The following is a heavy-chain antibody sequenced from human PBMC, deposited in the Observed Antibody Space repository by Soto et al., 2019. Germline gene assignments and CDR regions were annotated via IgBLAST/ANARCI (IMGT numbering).Heavy chain of an antibody. CDR1: GGTFSSYA. CDR3: ARDGRGYCSGGSCFHYFDY. V-gene: IGHV1-69*01. CDR2: IIPIFGTA. D-gene: IGHD2-15*01. Sequence: QVQLVQSGAEVKKPGSSVKVSCKASGGTFSSYAISWVRQAPGQGLEWMGGIIPIFGTANYAQKFQGRVTITADESTSTAYMELSSLRSEDTAVYYCARDGRGYCSGGSCFHYFDYWGQGTLVTVSS. J-gene: IGHJ4*02.